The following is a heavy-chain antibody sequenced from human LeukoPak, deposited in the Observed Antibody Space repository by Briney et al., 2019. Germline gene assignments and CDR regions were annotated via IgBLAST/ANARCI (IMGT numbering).Heavy chain of an antibody. V-gene: IGHV4-34*01. D-gene: IGHD3-22*01. J-gene: IGHJ4*02. CDR2: INHSGST. CDR3: ARAVGRITMIVVVPHFDY. Sequence: SETLSLTCAVYGGSFSGYYWSWIRQPPGKGLEWIGEINHSGSTNYNPSLKSRVTISVDTSKNQFSLKLSSVTAADTAVYYCARAVGRITMIVVVPHFDYWGQGTLVTVSS. CDR1: GGSFSGYY.